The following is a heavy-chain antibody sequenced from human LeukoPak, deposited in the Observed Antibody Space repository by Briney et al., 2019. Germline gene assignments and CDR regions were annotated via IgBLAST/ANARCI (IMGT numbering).Heavy chain of an antibody. Sequence: SETLSLTCAVYGGSFSGYYWSWIRQPPGKGLEWIGEINHSGCTNYNPSLKSRVTISVDTSKNQFSLKLSSVTAADTAVYYCARWKRKLSRYDYSSYYYYYMDVWGKGTTVTVSS. D-gene: IGHD5-12*01. CDR1: GGSFSGYY. CDR2: INHSGCT. V-gene: IGHV4-34*01. J-gene: IGHJ6*03. CDR3: ARWKRKLSRYDYSSYYYYYMDV.